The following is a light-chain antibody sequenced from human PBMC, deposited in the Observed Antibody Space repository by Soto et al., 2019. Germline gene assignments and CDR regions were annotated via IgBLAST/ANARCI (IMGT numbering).Light chain of an antibody. CDR2: GAS. CDR1: QSVSSNY. V-gene: IGKV3-20*01. CDR3: QQYGSTPST. Sequence: EIVLTQAPGTLSLSPGERATLSCRASQSVSSNYFAWYQRKPGQAPRLLIYGASSRATGVPDRFSGSGSGTDFTLTISRLEPEDFAVFYCQQYGSTPSTFGQGTKV. J-gene: IGKJ1*01.